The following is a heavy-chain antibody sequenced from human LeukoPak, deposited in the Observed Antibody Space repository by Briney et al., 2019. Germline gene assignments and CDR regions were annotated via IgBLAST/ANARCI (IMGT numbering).Heavy chain of an antibody. CDR3: ARERGDYGSYYFDY. CDR1: GGSISTYY. J-gene: IGHJ4*02. Sequence: SETLSLTCTVSGGSISTYYWNWIRQPPGKGLEWIGYIYHSGSTNYNPSLQSRVTISVDTSKNQFSLNLNSVTAADTAVYYCARERGDYGSYYFDYWGQGTLVTVSS. D-gene: IGHD4-17*01. CDR2: IYHSGST. V-gene: IGHV4-59*01.